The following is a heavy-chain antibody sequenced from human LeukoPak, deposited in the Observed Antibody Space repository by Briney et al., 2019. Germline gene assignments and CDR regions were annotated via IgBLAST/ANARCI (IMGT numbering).Heavy chain of an antibody. V-gene: IGHV4-39*07. D-gene: IGHD1-26*01. CDR2: IYYSGST. Sequence: KPSETLSLTCTVPGGSISSSSYYWGWIRQPPGKGLEWIGSIYYSGSTYYNPSLKSRVTISVDTSKNQFSLKLSSVTAADTAVYFRARVSRGIGRYSLDYWGRGTLVTVSS. CDR3: ARVSRGIGRYSLDY. CDR1: GGSISSSSYY. J-gene: IGHJ4*02.